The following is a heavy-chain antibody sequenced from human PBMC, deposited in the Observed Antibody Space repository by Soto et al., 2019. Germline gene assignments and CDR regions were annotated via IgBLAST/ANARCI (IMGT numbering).Heavy chain of an antibody. Sequence: QVQLVQSGAEVQKPGSSVKVSCKASGGTFSSYAISWVRQAPGQGLEWMGGIIPISGTANYAQKFQGRVTITADESTSTAYLEQSSRRSEDTAVYYCSRSQGSSTSLEVYYYYYYGMDVWGQGTTVTVSS. CDR1: GGTFSSYA. D-gene: IGHD2-2*01. J-gene: IGHJ6*02. V-gene: IGHV1-69*01. CDR2: IIPISGTA. CDR3: SRSQGSSTSLEVYYYYYYGMDV.